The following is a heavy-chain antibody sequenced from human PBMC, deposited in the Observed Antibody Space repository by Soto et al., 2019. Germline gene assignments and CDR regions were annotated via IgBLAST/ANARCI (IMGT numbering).Heavy chain of an antibody. CDR2: ISYDGSNK. D-gene: IGHD5-18*01. CDR3: ARDRIPNTAMAEYYYYYGMDV. CDR1: GFTFSSYA. Sequence: GGSLRLSCAASGFTFSSYAMHWVRQAPGKGLEWVAVISYDGSNKYYADSVKGRFTISRDNSKNTLYLQMNSLRAEDTAVYYCARDRIPNTAMAEYYYYYGMDVWGQGTTVTVSS. J-gene: IGHJ6*02. V-gene: IGHV3-30-3*01.